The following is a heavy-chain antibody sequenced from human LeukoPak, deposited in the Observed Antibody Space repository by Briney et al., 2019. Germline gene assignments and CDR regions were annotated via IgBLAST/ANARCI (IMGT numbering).Heavy chain of an antibody. CDR3: ARGSRYDSSGYDAFYI. V-gene: IGHV3-30*04. Sequence: GGSLRLSCAASGFTFSRYAMHWVRQVPGKGLEWVAVISYDGTNKYYADSVKGRFTISRDNSKNTLFLQMNSLRAEDTAVYYCARGSRYDSSGYDAFYIWGQGTMVTVSS. CDR1: GFTFSRYA. D-gene: IGHD3-22*01. J-gene: IGHJ3*02. CDR2: ISYDGTNK.